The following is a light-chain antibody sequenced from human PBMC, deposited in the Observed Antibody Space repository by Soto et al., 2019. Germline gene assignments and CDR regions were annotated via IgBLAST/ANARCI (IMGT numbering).Light chain of an antibody. CDR1: QSVSSSY. J-gene: IGKJ4*01. V-gene: IGKV3-20*01. Sequence: EIVLTQSPGTLSLSPGERATLSCRASQSVSSSYLAWYQQKPGQAPRLLIYGASSRATGIPDRFSGSGSGTDFTLTISRLEPEDFAVDYCQPYDNWPLTFGGGTKVEIK. CDR2: GAS. CDR3: QPYDNWPLT.